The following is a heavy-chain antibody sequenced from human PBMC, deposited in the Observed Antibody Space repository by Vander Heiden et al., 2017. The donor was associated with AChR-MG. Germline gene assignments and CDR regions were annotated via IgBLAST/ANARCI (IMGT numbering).Heavy chain of an antibody. V-gene: IGHV4-34*01. CDR1: GGSFSGYY. Sequence: QVQLQQWGAGLLKPSETLSLTCAVYGGSFSGYYWSWIRQPPGKGLEWIGEINHSGSTNYNPSLKSRVTISVDTSKNQFSLKLSSVTAADTAVYYCARKRGIVVVPAARGGMDVWGQGTTVTVSS. CDR3: ARKRGIVVVPAARGGMDV. J-gene: IGHJ6*02. D-gene: IGHD2-2*01. CDR2: INHSGST.